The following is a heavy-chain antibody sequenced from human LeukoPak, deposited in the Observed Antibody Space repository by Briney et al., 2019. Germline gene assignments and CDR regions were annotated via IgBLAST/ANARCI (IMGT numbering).Heavy chain of an antibody. Sequence: SETLSHTCTVSGGSLSSSSYYWGWIRQPPGKGREWIGSIYYSGSTYYNPSLKSRVTISVDTSKNQFSLKLSSVTAADTAVYYCARDLVVAGPVGYWGQGTLVTVSS. CDR1: GGSLSSSSYY. V-gene: IGHV4-39*07. CDR2: IYYSGST. D-gene: IGHD6-19*01. CDR3: ARDLVVAGPVGY. J-gene: IGHJ4*02.